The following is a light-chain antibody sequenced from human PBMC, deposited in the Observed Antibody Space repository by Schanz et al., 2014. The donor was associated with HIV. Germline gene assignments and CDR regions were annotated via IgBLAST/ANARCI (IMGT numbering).Light chain of an antibody. Sequence: QSVLTQPPSASGSPGQPVTIFCTGSSSDVGGYNYVSWYQQHPGKAPKVMIYEVSRRPSGVPDRFSGSKSGTSASLAITGLQAEDEADYYCSSYAGSNNLVFGGGTKLTVL. CDR1: SSDVGGYNY. CDR3: SSYAGSNNLV. J-gene: IGLJ3*02. V-gene: IGLV2-8*01. CDR2: EVS.